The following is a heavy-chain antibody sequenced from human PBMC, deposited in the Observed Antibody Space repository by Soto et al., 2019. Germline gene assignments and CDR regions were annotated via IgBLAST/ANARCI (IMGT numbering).Heavy chain of an antibody. Sequence: TSETLSLTCTVSGGSISSYYWSWIRQPPGKGLEWIGYIYYSGSTNYNPSLKSRVTISVDTSKNQFSLKLSSVTAADTAVYYCARLVHYDSSGFDYWGQGTLVTVS. D-gene: IGHD3-22*01. CDR2: IYYSGST. J-gene: IGHJ4*02. CDR1: GGSISSYY. V-gene: IGHV4-59*08. CDR3: ARLVHYDSSGFDY.